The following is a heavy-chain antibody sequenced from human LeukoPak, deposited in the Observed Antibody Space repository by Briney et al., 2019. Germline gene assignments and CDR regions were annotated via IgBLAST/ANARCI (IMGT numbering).Heavy chain of an antibody. CDR1: GGSFSGYY. V-gene: IGHV4-34*01. J-gene: IGHJ6*04. Sequence: SETLSLTCAVYGGSFSGYYWSWIRQPPGKGLEWIGEINHSGSTNYTPSLKSRVTISVDTSKNQFSLKLSSVTAADTAVYYCARGGAPPRNTPYYYYCGMDVWGKGTTVTVSS. CDR3: ARGGAPPRNTPYYYYCGMDV. D-gene: IGHD1-14*01. CDR2: INHSGST.